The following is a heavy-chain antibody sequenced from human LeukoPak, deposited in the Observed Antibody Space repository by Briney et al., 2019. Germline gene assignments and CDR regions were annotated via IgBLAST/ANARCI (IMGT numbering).Heavy chain of an antibody. V-gene: IGHV5-51*01. CDR3: ASQLEYSSSSAFDY. D-gene: IGHD6-6*01. J-gene: IGHJ4*02. CDR2: IYPGDSDT. CDR1: GYRFTIYW. Sequence: GETLTISCKGSGYRFTIYWIGWVRQMPGKGLEWVGIIYPGDSDTRYSPSFQGQVTISADKSISTAYLQWSSLKASDTAMYYCASQLEYSSSSAFDYWGQGTLVTVSS.